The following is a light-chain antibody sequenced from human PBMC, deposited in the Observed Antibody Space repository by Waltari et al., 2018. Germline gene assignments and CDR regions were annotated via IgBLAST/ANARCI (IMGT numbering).Light chain of an antibody. CDR1: QSVRSN. Sequence: EIVMTQSPATLSVSPGERATLSCRASQSVRSNLAWYQQKPGQAPRLLIYGASTRATGIPARFSGSGSGTEFTLTISSLQSEDFAVYYCQQYNNWPITFGQGTRLEIK. V-gene: IGKV3-15*01. J-gene: IGKJ5*01. CDR3: QQYNNWPIT. CDR2: GAS.